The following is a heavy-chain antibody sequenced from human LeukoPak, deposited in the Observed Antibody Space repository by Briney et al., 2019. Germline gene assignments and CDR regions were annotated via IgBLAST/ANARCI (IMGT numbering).Heavy chain of an antibody. CDR2: IYYSGST. D-gene: IGHD6-25*01. J-gene: IGHJ4*02. V-gene: IGHV4-39*01. Sequence: PSETLSLTCTVSGASISSGDYYWGWIRQSPGRGLEWIGTIYYSGSTNYNPSLKSRVTISVDTSENQFSLRLTSVTATDPAVYYCVRRGQRLNPGLYYFDHWGQGTLVTVSS. CDR1: GASISSGDYY. CDR3: VRRGQRLNPGLYYFDH.